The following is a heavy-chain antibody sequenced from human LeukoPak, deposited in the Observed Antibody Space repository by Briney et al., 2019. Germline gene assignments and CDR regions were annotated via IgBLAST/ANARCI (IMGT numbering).Heavy chain of an antibody. CDR1: GYTFTSYY. V-gene: IGHV1-46*01. CDR2: INPSGGST. J-gene: IGHJ5*02. D-gene: IGHD6-6*01. CDR3: ARDRIAARDWFDP. Sequence: GASVKASCKASGYTFTSYYMHWVRQAPGQGLEWMGIINPSGGSTSYAQKFQGRVTMTRDTSTSTVYMELSSLRSEDTAVYYCARDRIAARDWFDPWGQGTLVTVSS.